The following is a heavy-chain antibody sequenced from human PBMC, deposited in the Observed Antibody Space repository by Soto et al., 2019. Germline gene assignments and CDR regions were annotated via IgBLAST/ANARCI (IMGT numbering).Heavy chain of an antibody. CDR1: VFTFTKAW. CDR3: TTASQWLPPYS. V-gene: IGHV3-15*01. CDR2: IKSRADGGTT. Sequence: PWWSLRLCCSASVFTFTKAWMTWVRQTPGKGLEWVGRIKSRADGGTTDYAASVKDRFIISRDNSNDTLYLHMNRLKTDDTAVYYCTTASQWLPPYSWGQGALVTVSS. D-gene: IGHD6-19*01. J-gene: IGHJ4*02.